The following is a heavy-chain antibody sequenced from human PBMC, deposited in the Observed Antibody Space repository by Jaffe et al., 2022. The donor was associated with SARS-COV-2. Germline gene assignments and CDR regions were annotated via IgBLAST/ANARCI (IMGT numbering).Heavy chain of an antibody. CDR2: ISWNSGSI. CDR1: GFTFDDYA. D-gene: IGHD6-19*01. J-gene: IGHJ4*02. Sequence: EVQLVESGGGLVQPGRSLRLSCAASGFTFDDYAMHWVRQAPGKGLEWVSGISWNSGSIGYADSVKGRFTISRDNAKNSLYLQMNSLRAEDTALYYCAKAYSSWLYYFDYWGQGTLVTVSS. CDR3: AKAYSSWLYYFDY. V-gene: IGHV3-9*01.